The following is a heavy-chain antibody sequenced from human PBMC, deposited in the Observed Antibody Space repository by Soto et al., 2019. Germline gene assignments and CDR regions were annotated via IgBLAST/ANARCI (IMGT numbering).Heavy chain of an antibody. V-gene: IGHV3-30-3*01. CDR3: ARVGMGGYCSGGSCYLGY. CDR1: GFTFSSYA. Sequence: QVQLVESGGGVVQPGRSLRLSCAASGFTFSSYAMHWVRQAPGKGLEWVAVISYDGSNKYYADSVKGRFTISRDNSKITLYLQVNSLVAEDTAVYYCARVGMGGYCSGGSCYLGYWGQGTLVTVSS. CDR2: ISYDGSNK. D-gene: IGHD2-15*01. J-gene: IGHJ4*02.